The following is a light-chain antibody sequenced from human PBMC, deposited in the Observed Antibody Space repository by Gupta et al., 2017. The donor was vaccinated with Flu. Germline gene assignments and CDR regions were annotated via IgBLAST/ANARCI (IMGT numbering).Light chain of an antibody. CDR2: GAS. J-gene: IGKJ4*01. CDR1: QSVSSN. CDR3: QQYDDWPPLT. V-gene: IGKV3-15*01. Sequence: ETVMTQSPATLSVSPGERATLSCRASQSVSSNLVWYQQKPGQAPRLLIYGASSRAPGIPARFSGGGSGTEFTLTISSLQSEDFAVYYCQQYDDWPPLTFGGGTKVEIK.